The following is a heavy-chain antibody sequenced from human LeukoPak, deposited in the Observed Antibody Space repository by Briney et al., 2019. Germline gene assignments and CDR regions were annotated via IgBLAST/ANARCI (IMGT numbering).Heavy chain of an antibody. D-gene: IGHD6-13*01. CDR3: ARGEAAAGPIFDY. CDR1: VYTFTGYF. V-gene: IGHV1-2*02. Sequence: ASVKVSCKASVYTFTGYFMHWVRQAPRQGLEWMGWINPNSGGTNYAQKFQGRVTMTRDTSISTAYMELSRLRSDDTAVYFCARGEAAAGPIFDYWGLGTLVTVSS. J-gene: IGHJ4*02. CDR2: INPNSGGT.